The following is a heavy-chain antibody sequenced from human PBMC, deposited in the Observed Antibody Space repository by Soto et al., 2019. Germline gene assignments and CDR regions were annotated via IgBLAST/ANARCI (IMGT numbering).Heavy chain of an antibody. CDR1: GYTLTELS. J-gene: IGHJ3*02. D-gene: IGHD1-26*01. CDR3: AIPRSGSGSYFAGAFDI. V-gene: IGHV1-24*01. CDR2: FDPEDGET. Sequence: ASVKVSCKVSGYTLTELSMHWVRQAPGKGLEWMGGFDPEDGETIYAQKFQGRVTMTEDTSTDTAYMELSSLRSEDTAVYYCAIPRSGSGSYFAGAFDIWGQGTMVTVSS.